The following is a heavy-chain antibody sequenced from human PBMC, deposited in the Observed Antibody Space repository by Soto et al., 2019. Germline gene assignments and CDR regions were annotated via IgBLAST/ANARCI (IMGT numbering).Heavy chain of an antibody. V-gene: IGHV3-11*06. D-gene: IGHD3-22*01. CDR3: PPSPGFYDSSGYNFDY. Sequence: QVQLVESGGGLVKPGGSLRLSCAASGFSFSDHYMSWIRQAPGKGLEWVSYISSSGSSTNYADSVKGRFTISRDNAKNSLYLQMNSLRAEDTAVYYCPPSPGFYDSSGYNFDYGGQGTLVTVSS. J-gene: IGHJ4*02. CDR2: ISSSGSST. CDR1: GFSFSDHY.